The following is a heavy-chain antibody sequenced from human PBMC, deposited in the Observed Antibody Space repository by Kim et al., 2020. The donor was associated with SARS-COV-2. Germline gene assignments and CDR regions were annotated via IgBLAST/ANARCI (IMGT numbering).Heavy chain of an antibody. D-gene: IGHD3-9*01. Sequence: ASVKVSCKASGYTFTGYYMHWVRQVPGQGLEWMGRINPNSGGTNYAQKFQGRVTMTRDTSISTAYMELSRLRSDDTAVYYCARGSLLRYFDWLLLGYWGQGTLVTVSS. CDR3: ARGSLLRYFDWLLLGY. V-gene: IGHV1-2*06. CDR2: INPNSGGT. CDR1: GYTFTGYY. J-gene: IGHJ4*02.